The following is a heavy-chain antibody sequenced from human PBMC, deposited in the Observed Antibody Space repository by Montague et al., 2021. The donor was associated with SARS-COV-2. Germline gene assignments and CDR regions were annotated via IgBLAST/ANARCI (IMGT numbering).Heavy chain of an antibody. CDR1: GFSLSTRTVG. Sequence: PALVKPTQTLTLTCTFSGFSLSTRTVGVGWIRQPPGKALEGLALIYWDDDKRYSPSLKSRLTITKVTSKNQVVHTMTNMDPVDTATYYCAHRLPAVAAFDYWGQGTLVTVSS. CDR2: IYWDDDK. J-gene: IGHJ4*02. V-gene: IGHV2-5*02. CDR3: AHRLPAVAAFDY. D-gene: IGHD6-6*01.